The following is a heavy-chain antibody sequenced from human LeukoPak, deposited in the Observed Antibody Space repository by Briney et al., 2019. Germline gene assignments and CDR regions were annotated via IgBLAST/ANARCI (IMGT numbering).Heavy chain of an antibody. J-gene: IGHJ4*02. D-gene: IGHD2-8*01. CDR2: IYYSGST. CDR3: RRGCTNGVCPFDY. V-gene: IGHV4-39*01. Sequence: SETLSLTCTVSGGSISSSSHYWGWIRQPPGKGLEWLGSIYYSGSTYYNPSLKGRVTISVDTSKNQFSLKLSSVTAADTAVYYCRRGCTNGVCPFDYWGEGSLVTVSS. CDR1: GGSISSSSHY.